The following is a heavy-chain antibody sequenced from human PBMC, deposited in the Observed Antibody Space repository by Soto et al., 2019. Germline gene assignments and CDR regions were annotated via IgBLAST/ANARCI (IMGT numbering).Heavy chain of an antibody. CDR3: ARDLDGSGSYYTDY. D-gene: IGHD3-10*01. V-gene: IGHV1-18*01. CDR2: ISPYKGNT. J-gene: IGHJ4*02. CDR1: GYIFISNG. Sequence: SVKVSCKASGYIFISNGINWVRQAPGQGLEWMGWISPYKGNTKYAQNFQGRVTMTTDTSTSTAYMELRSLRSDDTAVYYCARDLDGSGSYYTDYWGPGTLVTVS.